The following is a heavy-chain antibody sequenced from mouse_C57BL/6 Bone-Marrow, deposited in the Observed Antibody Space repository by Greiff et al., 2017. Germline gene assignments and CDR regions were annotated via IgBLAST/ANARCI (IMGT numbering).Heavy chain of an antibody. Sequence: EVKLQQSGPELVKPGASVKISCKASGYSFTGYYMNWVKQSPEKSLEWIGEINPSTGGTTYNQKFKAKATLTVDKSSSTAYMQLKSLTSEDSAVYYCARSGYYGAWFAYWGRGTLVTVSA. CDR2: INPSTGGT. CDR1: GYSFTGYY. CDR3: ARSGYYGAWFAY. D-gene: IGHD1-1*01. V-gene: IGHV1-42*01. J-gene: IGHJ3*01.